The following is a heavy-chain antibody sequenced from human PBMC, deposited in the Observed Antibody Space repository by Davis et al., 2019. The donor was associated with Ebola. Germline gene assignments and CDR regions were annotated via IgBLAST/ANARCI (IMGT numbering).Heavy chain of an antibody. D-gene: IGHD6-19*01. V-gene: IGHV1-18*01. CDR3: ARGAQWLGMPFDY. CDR2: ISVYNGNT. CDR1: GYTFTSYD. Sequence: AASVKVSCKASGYTFTSYDINWVRQAPGQGPEWMGWISVYNGNTHYIQKFQGRVTMTTDTSTSTAYMELRDLRSDDTALYYCARGAQWLGMPFDYRGQGTLVTVSS. J-gene: IGHJ4*02.